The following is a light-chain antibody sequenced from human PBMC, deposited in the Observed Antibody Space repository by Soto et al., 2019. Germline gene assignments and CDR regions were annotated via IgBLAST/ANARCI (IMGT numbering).Light chain of an antibody. V-gene: IGLV3-21*04. CDR1: NIGGKS. J-gene: IGLJ3*02. Sequence: SYELTQPPSVSVAPGKTARITWGGNNIGGKSVHWYQQKPGQAPVLVIYYNSDRPSGIPDRFSGSNSGNTATLTISRVEAGDEADYYCQVWDSSSHHQVFGGGTKLTVL. CDR3: QVWDSSSHHQV. CDR2: YNS.